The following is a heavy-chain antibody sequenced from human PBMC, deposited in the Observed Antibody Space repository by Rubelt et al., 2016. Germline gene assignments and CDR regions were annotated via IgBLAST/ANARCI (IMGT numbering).Heavy chain of an antibody. D-gene: IGHD6-19*01. CDR2: IWYVGRNK. V-gene: IGHV3-33*01. CDR3: ASGGCGSGFY. CDR1: GFTFSSYG. J-gene: IGHJ4*02. Sequence: QVQLVESGGGVVQPGRSLRLSCAASGFTFSSYGMHWVRQAPGKGLEWVAVIWYVGRNKDYADSVKGRFTIARDNSKNKRYLQMNGLRAEDTAVYYWASGGCGSGFYWGQVTLVTVSS.